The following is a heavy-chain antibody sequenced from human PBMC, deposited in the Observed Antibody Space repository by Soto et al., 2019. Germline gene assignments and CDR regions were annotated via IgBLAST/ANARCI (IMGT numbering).Heavy chain of an antibody. J-gene: IGHJ3*02. D-gene: IGHD3-22*01. Sequence: PGGSLRLSCAASGFTFSTYWMSWVRQAPGKELEWVANIKPDGSEKWYVDSVKGRFTIFRDNAKNSLYLQMNSLRAEDTAVYYCARGDYYDTSGPFSDAFDIWGQGTMVTVSS. CDR3: ARGDYYDTSGPFSDAFDI. CDR2: IKPDGSEK. CDR1: GFTFSTYW. V-gene: IGHV3-7*04.